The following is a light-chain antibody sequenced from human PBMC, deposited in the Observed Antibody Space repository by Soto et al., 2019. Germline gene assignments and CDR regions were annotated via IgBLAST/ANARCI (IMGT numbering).Light chain of an antibody. CDR1: ESVGSTY. J-gene: IGKJ2*01. Sequence: EIVLTQSPGTLSLSPGERATLSCRASESVGSTYLVWYQQKPGQAPRLLIYGASNRATGIPDRFSGSVSGTDFTLSISRLEPEDFAVYYCQQYGSSPYTFGQGTKLEI. CDR3: QQYGSSPYT. CDR2: GAS. V-gene: IGKV3-20*01.